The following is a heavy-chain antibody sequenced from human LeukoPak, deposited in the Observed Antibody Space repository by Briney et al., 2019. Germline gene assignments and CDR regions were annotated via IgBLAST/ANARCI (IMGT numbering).Heavy chain of an antibody. CDR1: IGSISSSKW. D-gene: IGHD2-2*01. CDR3: ARGVGGCSSTSCSFYYYYMDV. CDR2: IYLYGTT. V-gene: IGHV4-4*02. Sequence: KSSETLSLTCSVSIGSISSSKWWSWVRQSPVKGLEWIGEIYLYGTTNYNPSFTSRVTMSVDRSRNQFSLKLTSVTAADTAVYYCARGVGGCSSTSCSFYYYYMDVWGKGTTVTVSS. J-gene: IGHJ6*03.